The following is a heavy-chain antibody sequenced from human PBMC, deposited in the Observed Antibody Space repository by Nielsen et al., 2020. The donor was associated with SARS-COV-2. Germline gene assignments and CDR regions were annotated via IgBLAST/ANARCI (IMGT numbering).Heavy chain of an antibody. D-gene: IGHD4-11*01. J-gene: IGHJ6*02. CDR3: ARGPYTRYGMDV. CDR2: IYSGGST. Sequence: GESLKIFCAASGFTVSSNYMSWVRQAPGKGLEWVSVIYSGGSTYYADSVKGRFTISRDNSKNTLYLQMNSLRAEDTAVYYCARGPYTRYGMDVWGQGTTVTVSS. V-gene: IGHV3-66*01. CDR1: GFTVSSNY.